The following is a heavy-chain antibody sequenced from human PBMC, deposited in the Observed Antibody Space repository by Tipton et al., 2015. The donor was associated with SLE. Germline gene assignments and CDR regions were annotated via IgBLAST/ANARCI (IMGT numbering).Heavy chain of an antibody. CDR1: GGSISYY. D-gene: IGHD6-13*01. Sequence: LRLSCTVSGGSISYYWSWIRQPPGKGLEWIGYNRYTGNTNYNPSLKSRVTMSVDTSKNQFSLKLSSVTAADTAVYYCATTYSSSPDPWGQGTLVTVSS. CDR3: ATTYSSSPDP. CDR2: NRYTGNT. J-gene: IGHJ5*02. V-gene: IGHV4-59*01.